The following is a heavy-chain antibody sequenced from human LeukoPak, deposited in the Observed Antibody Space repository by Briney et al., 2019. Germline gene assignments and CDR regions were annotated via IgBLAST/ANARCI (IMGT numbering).Heavy chain of an antibody. Sequence: SVKVSCKASGGTFSSYAISWVRQAPGQGLEWMGGIIPIFGTANYAQKFQGRVTITADKSTSTAYMELSSLRSEDTAVYYCARGRCSSTSCYAGGYYYYYYYMDVWGKGTTVTVSS. CDR2: IIPIFGTA. D-gene: IGHD2-2*01. J-gene: IGHJ6*03. CDR1: GGTFSSYA. V-gene: IGHV1-69*06. CDR3: ARGRCSSTSCYAGGYYYYYYYMDV.